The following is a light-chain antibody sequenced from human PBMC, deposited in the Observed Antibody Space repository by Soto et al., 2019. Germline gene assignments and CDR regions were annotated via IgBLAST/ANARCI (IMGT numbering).Light chain of an antibody. CDR2: EVS. V-gene: IGLV2-8*01. J-gene: IGLJ1*01. CDR1: SSDVGGYNY. CDR3: SSYAGSNNFV. Sequence: QSALTQPPSASGSPGQSVTISCTGTSSDVGGYNYVSWYQQNPGKAPKLMIYEVSERPSGVPDRFSGSKSSNTASLTVSGLQAEDEADYYCSSYAGSNNFVFGTGTKVTVL.